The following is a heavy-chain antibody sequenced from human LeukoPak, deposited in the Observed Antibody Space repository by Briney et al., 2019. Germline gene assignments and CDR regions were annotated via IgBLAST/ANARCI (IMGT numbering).Heavy chain of an antibody. CDR3: AREGDVLLWFGELGDGDAFDI. CDR1: GGSFSGYY. CDR2: INHSGST. Sequence: PSETLSLTCAVYGGSFSGYYWSWIRQPPGKGLEWIGEINHSGSTNYNPSLKSRVTISVDTSKNQFSLKLSSVTAADTAVYYCAREGDVLLWFGELGDGDAFDIWGQGTMVTVSS. D-gene: IGHD3-10*01. V-gene: IGHV4-34*01. J-gene: IGHJ3*02.